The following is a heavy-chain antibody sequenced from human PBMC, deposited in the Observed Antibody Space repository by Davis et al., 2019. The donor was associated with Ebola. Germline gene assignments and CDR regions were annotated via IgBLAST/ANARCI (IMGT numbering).Heavy chain of an antibody. J-gene: IGHJ6*04. CDR2: INPSGGST. V-gene: IGHV1-46*01. D-gene: IGHD2-15*01. CDR1: GYTFINYG. CDR3: ARVTLVRDVVVVAATRYGMDV. Sequence: ASVKVSCKASGYTFINYGISWVRQAPGQGLEWMGIINPSGGSTSYAQKFQGRVTMTRDTSISTAYMELSRLRSDDTAVYYCARVTLVRDVVVVAATRYGMDVWGKGTTVTVSS.